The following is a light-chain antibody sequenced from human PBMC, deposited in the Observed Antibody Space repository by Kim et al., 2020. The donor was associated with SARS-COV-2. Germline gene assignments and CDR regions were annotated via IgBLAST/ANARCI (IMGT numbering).Light chain of an antibody. V-gene: IGLV2-8*01. CDR1: SSDVGSYNY. CDR3: SSYAGSNNVV. CDR2: EVS. J-gene: IGLJ2*01. Sequence: GQSVTITCPGTSSDVGSYNYVSWYHQHPGKAPKLMIYEVSKRPSGVPDRFSGSKSGNTASLTVSGLQAEDEADYYCSSYAGSNNVVFGGGTQLTVL.